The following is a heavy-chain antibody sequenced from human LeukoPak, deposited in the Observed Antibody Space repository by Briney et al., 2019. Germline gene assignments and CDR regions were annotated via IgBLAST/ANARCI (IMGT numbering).Heavy chain of an antibody. CDR1: GFTFNSYA. Sequence: QPGGSLRLSCAASGFTFNSYAMSWVRQAPGKGLEWVSSIFDSGGHTYYADSVKGRFSISRDNSKNMLYLQMNSLRAEDTALYYCAKRLAVTSTDWFDPWGQGTLVTVSS. CDR3: AKRLAVTSTDWFDP. V-gene: IGHV3-23*01. J-gene: IGHJ5*02. D-gene: IGHD2/OR15-2a*01. CDR2: IFDSGGHT.